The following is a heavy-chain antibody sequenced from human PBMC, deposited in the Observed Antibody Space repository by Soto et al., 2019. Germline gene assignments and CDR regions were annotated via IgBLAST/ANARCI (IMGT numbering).Heavy chain of an antibody. V-gene: IGHV3-9*01. CDR1: GFTFDDYA. CDR3: AKDVGGADGYFYNMDV. D-gene: IGHD6-25*01. J-gene: IGHJ6*03. Sequence: VQLVESGGGLVQPGRSLRLSCAASGFTFDDYAMHWVRQAPGKGLEWVSGITWNSGYIAYLDSVKGRFTISRDNAKKSLYLQMNSLRTEDTAVYYCAKDVGGADGYFYNMDVWGKGTTVTVSS. CDR2: ITWNSGYI.